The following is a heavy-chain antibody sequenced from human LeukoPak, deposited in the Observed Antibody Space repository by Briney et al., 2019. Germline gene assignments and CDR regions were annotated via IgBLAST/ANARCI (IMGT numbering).Heavy chain of an antibody. J-gene: IGHJ5*02. CDR2: IYYSGTT. D-gene: IGHD4-17*01. CDR3: VRSKSGTYGWFDP. Sequence: SETLSLTCTVSGGSIRSYFWTWIRQPPGKGLEWIGYIYYSGTTNYNPSLKSRVTISVDTSKNQFSLKVNSVTAADTAVYYCVRSKSGTYGWFDPWGQGTLVTVSS. CDR1: GGSIRSYF. V-gene: IGHV4-59*01.